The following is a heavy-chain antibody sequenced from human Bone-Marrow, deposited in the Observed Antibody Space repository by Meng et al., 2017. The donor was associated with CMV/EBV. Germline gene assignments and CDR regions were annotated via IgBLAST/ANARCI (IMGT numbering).Heavy chain of an antibody. CDR3: AKDGSRYYYGMDV. D-gene: IGHD1-26*01. Sequence: GESLKISCAASGFTFSSYGMHWVRQAPGKGLEWVAVIWYDGSNKYYADSVKGRFTISRDNSKNTLYLQMNSLRAEDTAVYYCAKDGSRYYYGMDVWPRDHGHRLL. CDR2: IWYDGSNK. CDR1: GFTFSSYG. V-gene: IGHV3-33*06. J-gene: IGHJ6*02.